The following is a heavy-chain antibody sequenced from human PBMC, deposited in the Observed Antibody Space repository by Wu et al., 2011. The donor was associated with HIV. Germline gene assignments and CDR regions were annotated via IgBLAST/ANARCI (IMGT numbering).Heavy chain of an antibody. CDR2: IIPIFGTP. CDR3: ARVYGYYYDSSGYYKYNWFDP. D-gene: IGHD3-22*01. Sequence: QVQLVQSGAEVKKPGSSVKVSCKASGGTFSYYAISWVRQSPGQGLEWMGGIIPIFGTPSYAQKFQGRVTITADKSTSTAYMELSSLRSEDTAVYYCARVYGYYYDSSGYYKYNWFDPWAREPWSPSPQ. V-gene: IGHV1-69*14. CDR1: GGTFSYYA. J-gene: IGHJ5*02.